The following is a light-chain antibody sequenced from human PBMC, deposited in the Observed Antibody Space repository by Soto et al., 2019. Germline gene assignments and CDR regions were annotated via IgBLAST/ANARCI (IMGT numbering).Light chain of an antibody. CDR2: DVA. Sequence: HSVLTQPASLSGSPGQSITISCTGTSSDVGGSNFVSWYQQHPGQPPKLIIYDVATRPSGVSNRFSGSKSGSTASLIISRLQTEDEADYYCVSFTSSTTYVFGSGTKVTVL. J-gene: IGLJ1*01. CDR1: SSDVGGSNF. V-gene: IGLV2-14*03. CDR3: VSFTSSTTYV.